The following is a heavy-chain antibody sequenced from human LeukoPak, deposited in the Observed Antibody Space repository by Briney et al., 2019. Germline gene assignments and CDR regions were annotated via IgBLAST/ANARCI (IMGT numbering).Heavy chain of an antibody. Sequence: SVKVSCKASGGTFSSYAISWVRQAPGQGLEWMGRIIPILGIANYAQKFQGRVTITADKSTSTAYMELSSLRSEDTAVYYCARGSEVHDYLLGFWGQGTLVTVSS. V-gene: IGHV1-69*04. J-gene: IGHJ4*02. CDR3: ARGSEVHDYLLGF. D-gene: IGHD3-16*01. CDR1: GGTFSSYA. CDR2: IIPILGIA.